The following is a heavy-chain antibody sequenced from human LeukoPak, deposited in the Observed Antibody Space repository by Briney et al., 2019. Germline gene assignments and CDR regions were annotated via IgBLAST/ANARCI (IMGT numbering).Heavy chain of an antibody. CDR1: GGSISSSSYY. V-gene: IGHV4-39*01. D-gene: IGHD3-9*01. CDR3: ARHATILGWFLSRFDY. CDR2: IYYSGST. Sequence: PSETLSLTCTVSGGSISSSSYYWGWLRQPPGKGLEWIGSIYYSGSTYYNPSLKSRVTISVDTSKNQFSLKLSSVTAADTAVYYCARHATILGWFLSRFDYWGQGTLVTVSS. J-gene: IGHJ4*02.